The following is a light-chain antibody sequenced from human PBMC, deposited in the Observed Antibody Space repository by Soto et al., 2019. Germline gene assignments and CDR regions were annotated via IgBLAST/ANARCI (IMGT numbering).Light chain of an antibody. V-gene: IGLV2-14*01. J-gene: IGLJ1*01. CDR3: SSYTSGSTPV. Sequence: QSALTQPASVSGSPGQSITIYCTGTSXDVGGYNYVSWYQQHPGKAPKLMIYEVSNRPSGVSNRFSGSKSGNTASLTISGLQAEDEADYYCSSYTSGSTPVFGTGTKVTVL. CDR1: SXDVGGYNY. CDR2: EVS.